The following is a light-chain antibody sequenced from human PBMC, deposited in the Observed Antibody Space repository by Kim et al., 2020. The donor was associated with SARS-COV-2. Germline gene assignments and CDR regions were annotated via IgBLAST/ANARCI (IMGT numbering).Light chain of an antibody. J-gene: IGKJ4*02. Sequence: VGDRVTTITRGAQDINNCFAMYQQKPGKAPPLLIYYAATLYTGGPSRCTGCGSGADYSPLTSSMQPPDGAAYFCHQVNDFPPVTFGEGTKVDIK. CDR1: QDINNC. V-gene: IGKV1-12*01. CDR3: HQVNDFPPVT. CDR2: YAA.